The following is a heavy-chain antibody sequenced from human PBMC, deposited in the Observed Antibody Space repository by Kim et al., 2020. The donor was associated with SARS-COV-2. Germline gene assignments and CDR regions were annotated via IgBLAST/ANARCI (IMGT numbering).Heavy chain of an antibody. D-gene: IGHD3-9*01. CDR1: GGSISSGSYY. Sequence: SETLSLTCTVSGGSISSGSYYWSWIRQPAGKGLEWTGRIYTSGSTNYNPSLKSRVTISVDTSKNQFILKQSSVTAADTAVYYCAREGVHYDILTGVYYYYGMDVWGQGTTVTVSS. CDR3: AREGVHYDILTGVYYYYGMDV. V-gene: IGHV4-61*02. CDR2: IYTSGST. J-gene: IGHJ6*02.